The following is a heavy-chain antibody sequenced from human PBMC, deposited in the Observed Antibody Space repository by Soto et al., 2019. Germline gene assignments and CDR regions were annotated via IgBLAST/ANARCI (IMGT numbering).Heavy chain of an antibody. CDR2: ISTYNGDT. V-gene: IGHV1-18*01. D-gene: IGHD5-12*01. J-gene: IGHJ6*02. Sequence: ASVKVSCKASGYTFTRSGISWVRQAPGQGLEWMGRISTYNGDTSYAQTFQGRVTMTTDTSTSTVHMEVRSLRSDDTAVYYCAREGVAPYYYYGMDVWGQGTPVTVSS. CDR3: AREGVAPYYYYGMDV. CDR1: GYTFTRSG.